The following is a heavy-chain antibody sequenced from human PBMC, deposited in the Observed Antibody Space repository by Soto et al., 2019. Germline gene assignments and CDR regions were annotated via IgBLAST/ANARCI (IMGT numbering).Heavy chain of an antibody. V-gene: IGHV4-59*01. J-gene: IGHJ6*02. D-gene: IGHD3-10*01. Sequence: SETLSITCTVSGGSISSYYWSWIRQPPGKGLEWIGYIYYSGSTNYNPSLKSRVTISVDTSKNQFSLKLSSVTAADTAVYYCARDGDITMVRGVIKAYYYYYGMDVWGQGTTVTVSS. CDR3: ARDGDITMVRGVIKAYYYYYGMDV. CDR2: IYYSGST. CDR1: GGSISSYY.